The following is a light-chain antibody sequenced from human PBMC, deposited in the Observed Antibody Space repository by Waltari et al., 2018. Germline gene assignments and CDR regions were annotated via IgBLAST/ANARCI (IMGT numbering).Light chain of an antibody. CDR3: AAWDDSLNGLYV. V-gene: IGLV1-44*01. J-gene: IGLJ1*01. CDR1: SSNIGSNT. CDR2: RND. Sequence: QSVLTQPPSASGAPGQRVTVSCSGSSSNIGSNTVNWYQQPPGTAPKLLISRNDQRPSGAPDRFSGSKSGTSASLAISGLQSEDEADYYCAAWDDSLNGLYVFGSGTKVTVL.